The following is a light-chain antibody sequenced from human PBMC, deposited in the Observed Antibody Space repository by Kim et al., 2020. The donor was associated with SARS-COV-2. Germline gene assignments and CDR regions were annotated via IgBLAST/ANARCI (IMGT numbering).Light chain of an antibody. J-gene: IGKJ5*01. CDR2: GAS. CDR1: QSVSSSY. V-gene: IGKV3D-7*01. Sequence: PGERVTLSCRASQSVSSSYLTWYQQKPGQAPRLLIYGASTRATSIPARFSGSGSGTDFTLTISSLQPEDFAVYYCQQDYNLPITFGQGTRLGL. CDR3: QQDYNLPIT.